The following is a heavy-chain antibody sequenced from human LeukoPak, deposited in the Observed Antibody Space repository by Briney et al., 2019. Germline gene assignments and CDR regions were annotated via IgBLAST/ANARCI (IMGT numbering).Heavy chain of an antibody. CDR1: GYIFTSYW. Sequence: GESLKISCKGSGYIFTSYWIGWVRQMPGKGLEWMGIIHPADSDTRCSPSFQGQVTISADKSISTAYLQWSSLKASDTAMYYCARLMRDYSYMDVWGKGTTVTVSS. CDR2: IHPADSDT. CDR3: ARLMRDYSYMDV. V-gene: IGHV5-51*01. J-gene: IGHJ6*03.